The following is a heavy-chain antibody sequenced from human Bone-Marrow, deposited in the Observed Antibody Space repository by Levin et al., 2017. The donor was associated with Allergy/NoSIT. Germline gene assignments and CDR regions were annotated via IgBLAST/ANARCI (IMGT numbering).Heavy chain of an antibody. D-gene: IGHD3-9*01. Sequence: GESLKISCEASGFSLSSRTMNWVRQLPGKGPEWISSISSSSSRINYADSVKGRFTISRDNAKNSLFLQMNSLRVEDTALYYCARDLNDITTGIFDFWGHGSLVTVSS. J-gene: IGHJ4*01. CDR2: ISSSSSRI. V-gene: IGHV3-48*04. CDR3: ARDLNDITTGIFDF. CDR1: GFSLSSRT.